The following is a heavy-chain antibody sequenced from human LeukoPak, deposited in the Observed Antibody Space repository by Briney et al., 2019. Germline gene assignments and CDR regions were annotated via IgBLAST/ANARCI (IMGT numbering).Heavy chain of an antibody. Sequence: PSETLSLTCTVSGGPISSYYWSWIRQPAGKGLEWIGRIYTSGSTNYNPSPKRRVTISVDTSKNQFSLKLSSVTDADMAVYYCARSQAYSGDYWGQGTLVTVSS. CDR1: GGPISSYY. D-gene: IGHD1-26*01. V-gene: IGHV4-4*07. CDR2: IYTSGST. CDR3: ARSQAYSGDY. J-gene: IGHJ4*02.